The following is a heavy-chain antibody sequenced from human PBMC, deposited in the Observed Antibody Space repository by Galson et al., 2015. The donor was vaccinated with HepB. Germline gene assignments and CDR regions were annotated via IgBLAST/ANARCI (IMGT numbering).Heavy chain of an antibody. CDR2: IYYSGST. V-gene: IGHV4-59*08. D-gene: IGHD3-9*01. CDR3: ASSRYYDIWDYFDY. Sequence: SETLSLTCTVSGGSISSYYWSWIRQPPGKGLEWIGYIYYSGSTNYNPSLKSRVTISVDTSKNQFSLKLSSVTAADTAVYYCASSRYYDIWDYFDYWGQGTLVTVSS. J-gene: IGHJ4*02. CDR1: GGSISSYY.